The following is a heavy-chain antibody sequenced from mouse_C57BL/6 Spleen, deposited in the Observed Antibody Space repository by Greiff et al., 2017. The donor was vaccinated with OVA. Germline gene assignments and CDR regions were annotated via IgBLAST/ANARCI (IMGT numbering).Heavy chain of an antibody. J-gene: IGHJ2*01. CDR3: TRGEALDY. V-gene: IGHV5-9-1*02. Sequence: KVEESGEGLVKPGGSLKLSCAASGFTFSSYAMSWVRQTPEKRLEWVAYISSGGDYIYYADTVKGRFTISRDNARNTLYLQMSSLKSEDTAMYYCTRGEALDYWGQGTTLTVSS. CDR1: GFTFSSYA. CDR2: ISSGGDYI.